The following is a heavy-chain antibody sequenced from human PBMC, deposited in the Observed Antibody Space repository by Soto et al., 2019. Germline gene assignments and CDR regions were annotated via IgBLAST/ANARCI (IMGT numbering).Heavy chain of an antibody. CDR3: ARGMTTVTTQGDYYYYYGMDV. Sequence: SVKVSCKASGGTFSSYAISWVRQAPGQGLEWMGGIIPIFGTANYAQKFQGRVTITADESTSTAYMELSSLRSEDTAVYYCARGMTTVTTQGDYYYYYGMDVWGQGTTVTVS. V-gene: IGHV1-69*13. J-gene: IGHJ6*02. CDR1: GGTFSSYA. D-gene: IGHD4-17*01. CDR2: IIPIFGTA.